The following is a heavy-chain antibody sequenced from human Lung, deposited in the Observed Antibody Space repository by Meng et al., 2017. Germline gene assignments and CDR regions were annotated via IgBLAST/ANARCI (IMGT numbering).Heavy chain of an antibody. CDR1: GGSFSDYY. CDR2: INHSGST. V-gene: IGHV4-34*01. J-gene: IGHJ4*02. Sequence: QVALQEWGAGLLKPSETLSRSCVVAGGSFSDYYWSWIRQPPGKGLEWIGEINHSGSTNYNPSLESRATISVDTSQNTLSLKLSSVTAADSAVYYCARGPTTMAHDFDYWGQGTLVTVSS. CDR3: ARGPTTMAHDFDY. D-gene: IGHD4-11*01.